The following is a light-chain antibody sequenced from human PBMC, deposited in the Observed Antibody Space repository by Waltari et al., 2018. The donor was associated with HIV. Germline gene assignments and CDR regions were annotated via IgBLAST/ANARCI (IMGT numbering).Light chain of an antibody. CDR1: QSVSSN. CDR2: GAS. Sequence: EVVMTQSPATLSVSPGERATLSCRASQSVSSNLAWYQQKPGQAPSLLIYGASTRATGIPARFSGSGSGTEFTLTISSLQSEDFAVYSCQQYKNWPLYTFGQGTKLEIK. J-gene: IGKJ2*01. V-gene: IGKV3-15*01. CDR3: QQYKNWPLYT.